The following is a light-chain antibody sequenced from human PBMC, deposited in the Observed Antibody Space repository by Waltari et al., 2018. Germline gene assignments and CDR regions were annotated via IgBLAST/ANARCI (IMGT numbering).Light chain of an antibody. J-gene: IGLJ2*01. V-gene: IGLV2-14*01. CDR3: SSYTSSSTLNVV. CDR2: DVS. Sequence: QSALTQPASVSGSPGQSLTISCTGTSSDVGGYNYVSWYQQHPGKAPKLMIYDVSKRPSGVSNRFSGSKSGNTASLTISGLQAEDEADYYCSSYTSSSTLNVVFGGGTKLTVL. CDR1: SSDVGGYNY.